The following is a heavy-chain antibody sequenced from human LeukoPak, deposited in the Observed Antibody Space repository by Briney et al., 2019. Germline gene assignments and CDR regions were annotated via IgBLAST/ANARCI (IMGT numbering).Heavy chain of an antibody. J-gene: IGHJ4*02. V-gene: IGHV4-31*03. CDR2: IYDSGTT. Sequence: SETLSLTCTVSLASISSGGYYWSWIRQLPGKGLEWIGYIYDSGTTYSNPSLKSRLTLSVDTSKNQLSLRLTSVTAADTAVYYCASSYSNGWYDYWGQGTLVTVSS. CDR1: LASISSGGYY. D-gene: IGHD4-11*01. CDR3: ASSYSNGWYDY.